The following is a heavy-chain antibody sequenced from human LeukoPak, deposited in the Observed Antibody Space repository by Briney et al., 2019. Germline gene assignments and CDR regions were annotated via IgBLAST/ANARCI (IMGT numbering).Heavy chain of an antibody. CDR2: ISSSSSYK. CDR3: VRDNGDAFDI. CDR1: GFIFNSYS. Sequence: PGGSLRLSCAASGFIFNSYSMNWVRQAPGKELEWVSAISSSSSYKFNADSVKCRFTISRDNDRNLLYLQMNSLRAEDTAVYYCVRDNGDAFDIWGQGTMVTVSS. V-gene: IGHV3-21*01. J-gene: IGHJ3*02.